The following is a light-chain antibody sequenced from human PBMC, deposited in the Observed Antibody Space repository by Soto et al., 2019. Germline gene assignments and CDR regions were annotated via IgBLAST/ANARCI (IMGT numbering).Light chain of an antibody. CDR1: QDISSW. CDR2: AAS. V-gene: IGKV1-12*01. Sequence: DIQMTQSPSSVSASVGDRVTITCRASQDISSWLAWYQQKPGKAPKLLIYAASSLQSGVPSRFSGSGSGTDFTLTFSSLQPEDFATYYCQQANSFPYTFGQGTKLEIK. J-gene: IGKJ2*01. CDR3: QQANSFPYT.